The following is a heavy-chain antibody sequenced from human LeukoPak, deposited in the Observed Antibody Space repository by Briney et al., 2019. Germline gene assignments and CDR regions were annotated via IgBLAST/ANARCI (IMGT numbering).Heavy chain of an antibody. V-gene: IGHV4-59*08. D-gene: IGHD3-10*01. CDR1: GGSISSYY. CDR2: IYYSGST. Sequence: SETLSLTCTVSGGSISSYYWSWFRQPPGKGLEWIGYIYYSGSTNYNPSLKSRVTISVDTSKNQFSLKLSSVTAADTAVYYCARAVLWFGESPHFDYWGQGTLVTVSS. J-gene: IGHJ4*02. CDR3: ARAVLWFGESPHFDY.